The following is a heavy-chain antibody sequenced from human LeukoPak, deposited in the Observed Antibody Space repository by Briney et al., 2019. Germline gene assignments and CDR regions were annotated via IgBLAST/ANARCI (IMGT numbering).Heavy chain of an antibody. V-gene: IGHV3-23*01. CDR1: GFTFSSYG. Sequence: GGSLRLYCAASGFTFSSYGMSWVRQAPGKALEGVSGISGSGGSTYYADSVKGRFTISRDNSKNTMYLQMNSLRAEDTAVYYCAKDFGLYGSGSYPLDAFDIWGQGTRVTVSS. CDR3: AKDFGLYGSGSYPLDAFDI. CDR2: ISGSGGST. D-gene: IGHD3-10*01. J-gene: IGHJ3*02.